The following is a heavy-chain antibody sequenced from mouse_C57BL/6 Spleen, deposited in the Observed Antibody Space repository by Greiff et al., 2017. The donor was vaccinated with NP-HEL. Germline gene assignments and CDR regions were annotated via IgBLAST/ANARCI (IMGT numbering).Heavy chain of an antibody. CDR1: GFTFSSYA. J-gene: IGHJ2*01. V-gene: IGHV5-4*01. D-gene: IGHD2-4*01. CDR3: ARDGDDYDVGNYFDY. CDR2: ISDGGSYT. Sequence: EVKVVESGGGLVKPGGSLKLSCAASGFTFSSYAMSWVRQTPEKRLEWVATISDGGSYTYYPDNVKGRFTISRDNAKNNLYLQMSHLKSEDTAMYYCARDGDDYDVGNYFDYWGQGTTLTVSS.